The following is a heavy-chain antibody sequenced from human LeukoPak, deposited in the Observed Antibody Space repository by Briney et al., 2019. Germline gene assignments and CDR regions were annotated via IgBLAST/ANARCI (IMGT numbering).Heavy chain of an antibody. CDR1: GGSFSGYY. J-gene: IGHJ4*02. CDR3: ARGYDSSAGQYYFDY. V-gene: IGHV4-34*01. CDR2: INHSGST. D-gene: IGHD3-22*01. Sequence: PSETLSLTCAVYGGSFSGYYWSWIRQPPGKGLEWIGEINHSGSTNYNPSLKSRVTISVDTSKNQFSLKLSSVTAADTAVYYCARGYDSSAGQYYFDYWGQGTLVTVSS.